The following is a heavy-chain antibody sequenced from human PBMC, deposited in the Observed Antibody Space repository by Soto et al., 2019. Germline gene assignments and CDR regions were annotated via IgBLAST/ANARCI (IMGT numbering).Heavy chain of an antibody. V-gene: IGHV3-48*01. CDR3: ARDPDSSGWYNWFDP. J-gene: IGHJ5*02. Sequence: PGGSLRLSSAASGFTFSSYSMNWVRQAPGKGLEWVSYISSSSSTIYYADSVKGRFTISRDNAKNSLYLQMYSLRAEDTAVYYCARDPDSSGWYNWFDPWGPVTLVTVSS. CDR1: GFTFSSYS. CDR2: ISSSSSTI. D-gene: IGHD6-19*01.